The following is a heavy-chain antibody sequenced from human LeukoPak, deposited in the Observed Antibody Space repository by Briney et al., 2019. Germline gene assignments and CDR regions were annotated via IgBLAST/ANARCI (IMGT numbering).Heavy chain of an antibody. D-gene: IGHD4-17*01. CDR1: GYTFTSYG. Sequence: VKVSCKASGYTFTSYGISWVRQAPGQGLEWMGWISAYNGNTNYSQKLQGRVTITTDTSTSTAYMELRSLRSDDTAVYYCASDDYGDLSFDYWGQGTLVTVSS. V-gene: IGHV1-18*01. CDR3: ASDDYGDLSFDY. CDR2: ISAYNGNT. J-gene: IGHJ4*02.